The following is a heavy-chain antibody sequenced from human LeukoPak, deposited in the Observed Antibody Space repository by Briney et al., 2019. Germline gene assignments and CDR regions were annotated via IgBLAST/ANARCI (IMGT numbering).Heavy chain of an antibody. D-gene: IGHD2-15*01. V-gene: IGHV3-21*01. CDR1: GFTFSSYS. J-gene: IGHJ4*02. Sequence: GGSLRLSCAASGFTFSSYSVNWVRQAPGKGLEWVSSISSSSSYIYYADSVKGRFTISRDNAKNSLYLQMNSLRAEDTAVYYCARLGYCSGGSCYSGVQFDYWGQGTLVTVSS. CDR3: ARLGYCSGGSCYSGVQFDY. CDR2: ISSSSSYI.